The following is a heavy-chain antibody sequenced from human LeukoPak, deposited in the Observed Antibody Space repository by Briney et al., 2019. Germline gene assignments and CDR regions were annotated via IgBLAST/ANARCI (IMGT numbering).Heavy chain of an antibody. CDR3: ARGVVRGVITHRNWFDP. CDR1: GYSISSGYY. V-gene: IGHV4-38-2*02. D-gene: IGHD3-10*01. J-gene: IGHJ5*02. Sequence: SETLPLTCTVSGYSISSGYYWGWIRQPPGKGLEWIGSIYHSGSTYYNPSLKSRVTISVDTSKNQFSLKLSSVTAADTAVYYCARGVVRGVITHRNWFDPWGQGTLVTVSS. CDR2: IYHSGST.